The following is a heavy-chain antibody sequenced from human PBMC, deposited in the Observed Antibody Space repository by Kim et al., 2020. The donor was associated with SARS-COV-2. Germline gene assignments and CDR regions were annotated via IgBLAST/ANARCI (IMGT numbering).Heavy chain of an antibody. CDR1: GGSFSGYY. V-gene: IGHV4-34*01. D-gene: IGHD5-18*01. CDR3: ARGRYTALDY. J-gene: IGHJ4*02. Sequence: SQTLSLTCAVYGGSFSGYYWSWIRQPPGKGLEWIGEINHSGSTNYNPSLKSRVTISVDTSKNQFSLKLSSVTAADTAVYYCARGRYTALDYWGQGTLVTV. CDR2: INHSGST.